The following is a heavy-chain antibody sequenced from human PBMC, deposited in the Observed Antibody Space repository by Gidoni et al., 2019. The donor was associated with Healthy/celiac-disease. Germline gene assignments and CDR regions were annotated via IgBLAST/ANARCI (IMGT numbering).Heavy chain of an antibody. CDR3: AKGASKFDY. Sequence: EVQLVESGGGLVPPGWSLRLSCAASGFTVSSNYMTWVRQAPGKGLEWVSVIYSGGTTYYADSVKGRFTISRDNSKNTLYLQMNSLRAEDTGVYYCAKGASKFDYWGQGTLVTVSS. CDR1: GFTVSSNY. J-gene: IGHJ4*02. V-gene: IGHV3-66*01. CDR2: IYSGGTT.